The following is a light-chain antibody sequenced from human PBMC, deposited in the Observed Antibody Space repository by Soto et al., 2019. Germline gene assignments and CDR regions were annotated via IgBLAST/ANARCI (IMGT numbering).Light chain of an antibody. V-gene: IGLV4-69*01. CDR3: QTWGSGIVV. J-gene: IGLJ2*01. CDR1: SGHSNYA. Sequence: QLVLTQSPSASASLGASVKLTCTLSSGHSNYAIAWHQQQSEKGPRYLMKLNSDGSHSKGDGIPDRFSGSSSGAERHLTISSLQSEDEADYYCQTWGSGIVVFGGGTKLTVL. CDR2: LNSDGSH.